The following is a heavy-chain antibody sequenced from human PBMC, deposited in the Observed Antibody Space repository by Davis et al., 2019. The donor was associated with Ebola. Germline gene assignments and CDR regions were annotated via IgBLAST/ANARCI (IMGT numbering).Heavy chain of an antibody. V-gene: IGHV5-51*01. J-gene: IGHJ6*02. CDR1: GYSFTSYW. Sequence: GGSLRLSCKGSGYSFTSYWISWVRQMPGKGLEWMGIIYPGDSDTRYSPSFQGQVTLSADKSISTAYLQWSSLKASDTAMYYCAGSNYYYYGMDVWGQGTTVTVSS. CDR3: AGSNYYYYGMDV. CDR2: IYPGDSDT.